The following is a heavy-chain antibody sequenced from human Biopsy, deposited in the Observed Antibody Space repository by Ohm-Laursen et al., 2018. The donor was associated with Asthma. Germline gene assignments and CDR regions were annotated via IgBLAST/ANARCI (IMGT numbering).Heavy chain of an antibody. J-gene: IGHJ6*02. CDR2: VIPIYGTT. CDR3: ARGGYYGDRRHHNGLDV. V-gene: IGHV1-69*13. D-gene: IGHD4-17*01. Sequence: SLKFSCNAHLYILIIFVIKWVLNSPLQFLDLMVGVIPIYGTTHTAQKFQGRVTITADESTSTAYMELTSLRKEDTAVYYCARGGYYGDRRHHNGLDVWGQGTTVTVSS. CDR1: LYILIIFV.